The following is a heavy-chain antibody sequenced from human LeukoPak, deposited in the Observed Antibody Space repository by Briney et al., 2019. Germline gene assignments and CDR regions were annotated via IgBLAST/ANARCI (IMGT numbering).Heavy chain of an antibody. V-gene: IGHV3-53*01. CDR2: AFVGGDT. CDR1: GLDVSSAY. J-gene: IGHJ4*02. D-gene: IGHD5-24*01. Sequence: GGSLRLSCASSGLDVSSAYMSWIRQAPGKGLEWVSTAFVGGDTYYAASVKGRFTLSKDSSRNTMFLQMHGLRPEDTAVYYCARDQLDHWGQGTLVAVSP. CDR3: ARDQLDH.